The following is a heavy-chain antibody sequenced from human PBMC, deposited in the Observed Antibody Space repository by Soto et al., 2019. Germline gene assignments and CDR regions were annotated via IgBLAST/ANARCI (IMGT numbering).Heavy chain of an antibody. CDR2: INHSGST. V-gene: IGHV4-34*01. J-gene: IGHJ4*02. CDR3: VSSVSHYDFWSGYYTNRYYFDY. Sequence: SETLSLTCAVYGGSFSGYYWSWIRQPPGKGQERIGEINHSGSTNYNPSLKSRVTISVDTAKNQFSLKLSSVTAAVTAVYYCVSSVSHYDFWSGYYTNRYYFDYWGQGTLVTVSS. CDR1: GGSFSGYY. D-gene: IGHD3-3*01.